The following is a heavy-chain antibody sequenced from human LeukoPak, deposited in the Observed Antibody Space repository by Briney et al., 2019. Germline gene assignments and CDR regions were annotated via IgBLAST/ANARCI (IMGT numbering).Heavy chain of an antibody. V-gene: IGHV4-59*08. Sequence: SETLSLTCNVSGGSISSDYWSWIRQPPGKGLEWIGYIYYTGSTNYNPSLKSRVTISVDTSKNQFSLKLSSVTAADTAVYYCARHRSGTTTDYWGQGTLVTVSS. CDR3: ARHRSGTTTDY. CDR1: GGSISSDY. J-gene: IGHJ4*02. CDR2: IYYTGST. D-gene: IGHD1-7*01.